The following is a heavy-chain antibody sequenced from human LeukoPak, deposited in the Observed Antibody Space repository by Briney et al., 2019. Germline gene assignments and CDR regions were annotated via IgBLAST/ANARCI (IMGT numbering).Heavy chain of an antibody. J-gene: IGHJ3*02. CDR1: GGCISSYY. D-gene: IGHD3-22*01. Sequence: SETLSLTCTVSGGCISSYYWSWIRQPAGKGLEWIGRIYTSGSTNYNPSLKSRVTMSVDTSKNQFSLKLSSVTAADTAVYYCARSAYYYDSSGYYWDAFDIWGQGTMATVSS. CDR3: ARSAYYYDSSGYYWDAFDI. V-gene: IGHV4-4*07. CDR2: IYTSGST.